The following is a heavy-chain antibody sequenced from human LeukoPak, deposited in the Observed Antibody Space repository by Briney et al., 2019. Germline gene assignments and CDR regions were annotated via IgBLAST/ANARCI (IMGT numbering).Heavy chain of an antibody. V-gene: IGHV3-48*03. CDR1: GFTFSSYE. J-gene: IGHJ5*02. CDR3: GIMITFGGVIEH. D-gene: IGHD3-16*01. CDR2: ISSSGSTI. Sequence: GGSLRLSCAASGFTFSSYEMNWVRQAPGKGLEWVSYISSSGSTIYYADSVKGRFTISRDNAKNSLYLQMNSLRAEDTAVYYCGIMITFGGVIEHWGQGTLVTVSS.